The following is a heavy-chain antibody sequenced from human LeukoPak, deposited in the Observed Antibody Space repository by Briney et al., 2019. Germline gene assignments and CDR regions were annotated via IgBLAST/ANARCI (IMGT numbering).Heavy chain of an antibody. CDR1: GFTVSSYA. J-gene: IGHJ4*02. V-gene: IGHV3-23*01. CDR2: ISGSGGST. D-gene: IGHD6-19*01. CDR3: AKVEGGNIAVAGSIDY. Sequence: GSLRLSCAASGFTVSSYAMSWVRQAPGKGLEWVSAISGSGGSTYYADSVKGRFTISRDNTKNTLYLQMNSLRAEDTAVYYCAKVEGGNIAVAGSIDYWGQGTLVTVSS.